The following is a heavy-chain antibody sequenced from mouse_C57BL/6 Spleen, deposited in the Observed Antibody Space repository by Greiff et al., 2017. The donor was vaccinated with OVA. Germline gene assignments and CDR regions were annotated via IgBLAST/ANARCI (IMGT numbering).Heavy chain of an antibody. CDR3: ARDSYYCSSSLYWYFDV. D-gene: IGHD1-1*01. Sequence: VQLQQPGAELVKPGASVKMSCKASGYTFTSYWITWVKQRPGQGLEWIGDIYPGSGSTNYNEKFKSKATLTVDTASSTAYMQLSSLTSEESAVYYSARDSYYCSSSLYWYFDVWGTGTTVTVSS. J-gene: IGHJ1*03. CDR2: IYPGSGST. CDR1: GYTFTSYW. V-gene: IGHV1-55*01.